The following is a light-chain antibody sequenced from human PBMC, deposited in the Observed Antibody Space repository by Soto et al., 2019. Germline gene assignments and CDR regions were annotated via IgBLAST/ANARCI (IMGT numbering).Light chain of an antibody. CDR3: CSYAGTTL. Sequence: QSVLTQPASVSGSPGQSITISWTGTSSDIGSYNLVSWYQHHPGNAPKLMIYEGSKRPSGVSNRFSGSKSGNTASLTISGLQAEDEADYYCCSYAGTTLFGGGTKLTVL. CDR1: SSDIGSYNL. CDR2: EGS. V-gene: IGLV2-23*01. J-gene: IGLJ2*01.